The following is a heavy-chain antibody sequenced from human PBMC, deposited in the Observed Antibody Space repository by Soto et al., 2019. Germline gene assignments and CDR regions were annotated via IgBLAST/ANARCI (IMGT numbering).Heavy chain of an antibody. D-gene: IGHD1-26*01. CDR2: IIAIFGTA. V-gene: IGHV1-69*01. CDR1: GGTFSSYS. CDR3: ARDGGRHSGGIDY. Sequence: QVQLVQSGAEVKKPGSSVKVSCKASGGTFSSYSINWVRQAPGQGLEWMGEIIAIFGTANYAQKFQGRVTITADESTSTAYMELSSLSSDATAVYYCARDGGRHSGGIDYWGQGTLVTVSS. J-gene: IGHJ4*02.